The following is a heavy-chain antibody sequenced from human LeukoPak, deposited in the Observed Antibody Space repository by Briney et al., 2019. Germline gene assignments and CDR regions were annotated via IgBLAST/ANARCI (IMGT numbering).Heavy chain of an antibody. V-gene: IGHV1-18*01. CDR1: DYTFTSYG. Sequence: ASVKVSCKASDYTFTSYGISWVRQAPGQGLEWMGWISAYNGNTNYAQKLQGRVTMTTDTSTSTAYMELRSLRSDDTAVYYCARDRYYDSSGYYYDFDYWGQGTLVTVSS. D-gene: IGHD3-22*01. CDR2: ISAYNGNT. CDR3: ARDRYYDSSGYYYDFDY. J-gene: IGHJ4*02.